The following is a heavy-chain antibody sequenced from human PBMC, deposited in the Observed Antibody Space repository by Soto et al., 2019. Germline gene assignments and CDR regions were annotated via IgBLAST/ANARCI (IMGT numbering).Heavy chain of an antibody. CDR1: SGSFSGYY. V-gene: IGHV4-34*01. CDR3: ARHDFGLDSSSSPTILYFFDY. J-gene: IGHJ4*02. CDR2: ISQSGHT. Sequence: SETLSLTCSIYSGSFSGYYWSLLRQPPGKGLEWIGEISQSGHTYYSPSLKSRVTISVDTSKNQFSLKLSSVTAADTAVYYCARHDFGLDSSSSPTILYFFDYWGQGTLVTVSS. D-gene: IGHD6-13*01.